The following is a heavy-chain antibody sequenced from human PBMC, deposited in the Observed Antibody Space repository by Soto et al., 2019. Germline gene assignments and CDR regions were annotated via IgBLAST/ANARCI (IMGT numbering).Heavy chain of an antibody. CDR2: IRSNTAVT. V-gene: IGHV3-23*01. Sequence: GGSLRLSCAASGFIFSNYAMSWVRQAPGKGLEWVSAIRSNTAVTHYADSMRDRFTISRVNSANTIFLQMNSLRVEDSAVYFCAKASDGGWPYYFDSWGQGALVTVSS. CDR3: AKASDGGWPYYFDS. D-gene: IGHD2-15*01. J-gene: IGHJ4*02. CDR1: GFIFSNYA.